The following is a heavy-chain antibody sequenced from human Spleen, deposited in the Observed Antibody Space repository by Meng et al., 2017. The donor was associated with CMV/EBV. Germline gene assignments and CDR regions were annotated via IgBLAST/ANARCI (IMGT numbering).Heavy chain of an antibody. J-gene: IGHJ4*02. V-gene: IGHV3-66*01. Sequence: EVQLVESGGGLVQPGGSLRLSCAASGFTVSSNYMSWVRQAPGKGLEWVSVIYSGGSTYYADSVKGRFTISRDNSKNTLYLQMNSLRAEDTAVYYCARMDFWNNYCLDYWGQGTMVTVSA. D-gene: IGHD3-3*01. CDR1: GFTVSSNY. CDR3: ARMDFWNNYCLDY. CDR2: IYSGGST.